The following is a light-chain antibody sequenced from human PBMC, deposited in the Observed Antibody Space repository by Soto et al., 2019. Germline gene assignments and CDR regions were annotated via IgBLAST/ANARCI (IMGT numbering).Light chain of an antibody. CDR1: QILLYMDGNTY. CDR2: KVS. V-gene: IGKV2-30*01. CDR3: QQYGSSPPLS. Sequence: DVVMTQSPLSLPVTLGQPASISCRSTQILLYMDGNTYLNWFQQRPGQSPRRLIYKVSNRDSGVPDRFSGSGSGTVFTLKISRVEAEDFAVYYCQQYGSSPPLSFGGGTKVDI. J-gene: IGKJ4*01.